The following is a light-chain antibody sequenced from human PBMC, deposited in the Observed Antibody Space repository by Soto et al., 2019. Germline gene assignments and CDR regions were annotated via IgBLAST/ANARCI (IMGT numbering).Light chain of an antibody. V-gene: IGLV2-8*01. CDR1: SSDVGGYKF. Sequence: QSALTQPPSASGSPGQSVTISCTGTSSDVGGYKFVSWYQQHPGKAPKLLIYGNDERPSGVPDRFSGSKSGTSASLAISGLQSEDEADYYCAAWDDSLNGVLFGGGTKLTVL. CDR3: AAWDDSLNGVL. J-gene: IGLJ2*01. CDR2: GND.